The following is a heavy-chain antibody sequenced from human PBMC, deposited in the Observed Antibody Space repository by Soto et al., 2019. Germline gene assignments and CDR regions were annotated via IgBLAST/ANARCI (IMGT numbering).Heavy chain of an antibody. J-gene: IGHJ3*02. CDR3: AKDHSRLVTDAFDI. V-gene: IGHV3-9*01. D-gene: IGHD3-9*01. CDR1: GFTCDDYA. Sequence: EVQLVESGGGLVQPGRSLRLSCAASGFTCDDYAMHWVRQAPGKGLEWVSGISWNSGSIGYADSVKGRFTISRDNAKNSLYLQMNSLRAEDTALYYCAKDHSRLVTDAFDIWGQGTMVTVSS. CDR2: ISWNSGSI.